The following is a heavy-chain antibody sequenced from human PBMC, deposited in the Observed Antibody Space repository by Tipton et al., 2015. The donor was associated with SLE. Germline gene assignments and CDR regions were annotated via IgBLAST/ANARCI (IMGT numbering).Heavy chain of an antibody. CDR2: ISSNGGRT. Sequence: SLRLSCGASGITFSNNVMHWVRQAPGKGLEYVAAISSNGGRTYYADSVKGRFTISRDNAKNSLYLQMNSLRVEDTAVYYCAGVRGSGAFDIWGQGTMVTVSS. D-gene: IGHD3-10*01. CDR1: GITFSNNV. J-gene: IGHJ3*02. V-gene: IGHV3-64*02. CDR3: AGVRGSGAFDI.